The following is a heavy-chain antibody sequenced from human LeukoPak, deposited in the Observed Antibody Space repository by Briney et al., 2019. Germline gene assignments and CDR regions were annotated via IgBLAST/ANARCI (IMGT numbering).Heavy chain of an antibody. D-gene: IGHD6-13*01. CDR2: ISAYNGNT. Sequence: ASVKVSRKASGYTFSSYGISWVRQAPGQGLEWMGWISAYNGNTNYAQKLQGRVTMTTDTSTSTAYMELRSLRSDDTAVYYCARVVAAAGTGPYNWFDPWGQGTLVTVSS. CDR3: ARVVAAAGTGPYNWFDP. J-gene: IGHJ5*02. V-gene: IGHV1-18*01. CDR1: GYTFSSYG.